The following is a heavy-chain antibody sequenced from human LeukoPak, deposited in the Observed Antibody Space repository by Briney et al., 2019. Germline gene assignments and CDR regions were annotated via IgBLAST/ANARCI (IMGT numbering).Heavy chain of an antibody. Sequence: GVSLRLSCVASGFIVSSNYMSWVRQAPGKGLEWVSVIYSGGRTYYADSVKGRFTISRDNSKSTLYLQMNSLRAEDTAVYYCARGDVYFDYWGQGTLVTVSS. CDR1: GFIVSSNY. CDR3: ARGDVYFDY. J-gene: IGHJ4*02. CDR2: IYSGGRT. V-gene: IGHV3-53*01. D-gene: IGHD2-21*02.